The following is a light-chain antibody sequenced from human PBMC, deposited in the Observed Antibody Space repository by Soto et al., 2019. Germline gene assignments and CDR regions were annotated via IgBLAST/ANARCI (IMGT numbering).Light chain of an antibody. CDR2: AAS. CDR3: QQTDSFPWT. Sequence: DIQMTQSPSSVSTSLGDRVTITCRASQDISSWLAWYQRRPGKAPKLLIYAASSLQTGVPSRFSGSGSKTYFTLPINSLQPEDFATYYCQQTDSFPWTFGQGTKVEIK. J-gene: IGKJ1*01. CDR1: QDISSW. V-gene: IGKV1-12*01.